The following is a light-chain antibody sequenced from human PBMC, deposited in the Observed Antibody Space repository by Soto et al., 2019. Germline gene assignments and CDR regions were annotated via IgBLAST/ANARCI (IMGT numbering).Light chain of an antibody. V-gene: IGLV1-51*01. CDR2: DND. CDR3: ATWDRSLSVGV. Sequence: QSVLTQPPSVSAAPGQKVTISCSGSSSHIGNNYVFWYQQLPGTAPKLLIYDNDKRPSGIPDRFSGSKSGTSATLGITGLQTGDEADYYCATWDRSLSVGVFGGGTKRTVL. J-gene: IGLJ2*01. CDR1: SSHIGNNY.